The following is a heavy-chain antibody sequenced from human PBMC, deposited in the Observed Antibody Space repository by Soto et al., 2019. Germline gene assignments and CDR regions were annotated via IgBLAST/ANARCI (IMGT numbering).Heavy chain of an antibody. CDR2: IKDGGST. CDR3: ARGQEGVVATH. V-gene: IGHV4-34*01. J-gene: IGHJ4*02. D-gene: IGHD2-15*01. CDR1: GGSFTGYY. Sequence: QVQLQQWGAGLLKPSETLSLTCAVNGGSFTGYYWSWVRQPPGKGLEWIGEIKDGGSTNYSPSLRSLVTISADTSKRQLSLKVTSVTAADTAVYYCARGQEGVVATHWDQGSLVTVSS.